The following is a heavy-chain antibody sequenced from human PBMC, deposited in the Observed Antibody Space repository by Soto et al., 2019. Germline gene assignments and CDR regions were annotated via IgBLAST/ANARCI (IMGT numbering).Heavy chain of an antibody. V-gene: IGHV1-2*02. CDR1: GYTFTGYY. J-gene: IGHJ4*02. CDR3: ARVNVVVVAATREYYFDY. D-gene: IGHD2-15*01. Sequence: ASVKVSCKASGYTFTGYYMHWLRQAPGQGLEWMGWINPNSGGTNYAQKFQGRVTMTRDTSISTAYMELSRLRSDDTAVYYCARVNVVVVAATREYYFDYWGQGTPVTVSS. CDR2: INPNSGGT.